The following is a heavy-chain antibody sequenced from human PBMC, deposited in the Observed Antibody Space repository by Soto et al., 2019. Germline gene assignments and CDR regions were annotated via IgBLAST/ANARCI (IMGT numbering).Heavy chain of an antibody. CDR1: GYTFTSYG. CDR3: ARDLRGYDILTGYPYYFDY. CDR2: ISAYNGNT. V-gene: IGHV1-18*01. D-gene: IGHD3-9*01. Sequence: GASVKVSCKASGYTFTSYGISWVRQAPGQGLEWMGWISAYNGNTNYAQKLQGRVTMTTDTSTSTAYMELRSLRSDDTAVYYCARDLRGYDILTGYPYYFDYWGQGTLVTVSS. J-gene: IGHJ4*02.